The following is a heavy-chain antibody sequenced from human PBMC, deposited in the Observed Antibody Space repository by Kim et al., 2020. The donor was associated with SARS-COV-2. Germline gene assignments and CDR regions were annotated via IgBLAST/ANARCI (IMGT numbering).Heavy chain of an antibody. CDR2: INHSGST. CDR1: GGSFSGYY. D-gene: IGHD3-9*01. Sequence: SETLSLTCAVYGGSFSGYYWSWIRQPPGKGLEWIGEINHSGSTNYNPSLKSRVTISVDTSKNQFSLKLSSVTAADTAVYYCARVPSYDILTGYQDYWGQGTLVTVSS. V-gene: IGHV4-34*01. CDR3: ARVPSYDILTGYQDY. J-gene: IGHJ4*02.